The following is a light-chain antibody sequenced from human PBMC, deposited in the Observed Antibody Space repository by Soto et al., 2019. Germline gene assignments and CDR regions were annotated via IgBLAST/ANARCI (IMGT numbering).Light chain of an antibody. V-gene: IGKV1-5*03. CDR1: ESIDSW. CDR3: QQYNNWPST. CDR2: KAS. J-gene: IGKJ5*01. Sequence: DIQMTQPPSTLTASVGDSVTITCRASESIDSWLAWHQQKPGRAPKLLISKASSLESGVPSRFSGSGFGTEFTLTISSLQSEDFAVYYCQQYNNWPSTFGQGTRLEIK.